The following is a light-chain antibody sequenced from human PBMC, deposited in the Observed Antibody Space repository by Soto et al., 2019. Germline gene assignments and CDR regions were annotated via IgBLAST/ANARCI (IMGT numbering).Light chain of an antibody. Sequence: MTQNTSSLSASVGDRVTITCWARQGISSYLARYEQNQGKAPKLLISTASTLQSGVPSRFSGSGSGTEFTLTISSLQPEDFATDYCKQLNNYPRKFGQGT. CDR2: TAS. CDR3: KQLNNYPRK. V-gene: IGKV1-9*01. J-gene: IGKJ1*01. CDR1: QGISSY.